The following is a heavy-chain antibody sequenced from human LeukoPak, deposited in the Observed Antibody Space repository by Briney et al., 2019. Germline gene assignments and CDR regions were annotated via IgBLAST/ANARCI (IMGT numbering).Heavy chain of an antibody. V-gene: IGHV3-23*01. J-gene: IGHJ6*02. CDR2: ISGSGDNT. CDR3: AKAPH. CDR1: GFTFGDYA. Sequence: GGSLRLSCAASGFTFGDYAMSWVRQAPGKGLEWVSAISGSGDNTYYADSVKGRFTISRDNSKNTLHLQLNSLRAEDTAIYYCAKAPHWGQGTTVTVSS.